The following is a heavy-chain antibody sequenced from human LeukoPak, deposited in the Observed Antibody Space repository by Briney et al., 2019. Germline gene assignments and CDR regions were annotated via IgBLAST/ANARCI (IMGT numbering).Heavy chain of an antibody. CDR2: IYYSWST. Sequence: PSETLSLTCTVSGGSISSYYWSWIRQPPGKGLEWIGYIYYSWSTNYNPSLKSRVTISVDTSKNQFSLKLSSVTAADTAVYYCARGYLRITGTFDYWGQGAPVTVSS. D-gene: IGHD4-17*01. V-gene: IGHV4-59*01. CDR3: ARGYLRITGTFDY. CDR1: GGSISSYY. J-gene: IGHJ4*02.